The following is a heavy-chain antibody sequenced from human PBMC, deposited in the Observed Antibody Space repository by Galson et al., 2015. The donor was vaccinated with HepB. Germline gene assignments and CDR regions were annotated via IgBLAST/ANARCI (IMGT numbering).Heavy chain of an antibody. J-gene: IGHJ3*02. V-gene: IGHV3-30*18. CDR2: ISYDGSNK. CDR1: GFTFSSYG. D-gene: IGHD3-16*01. CDR3: AKLGGLPQGGTFDI. Sequence: SLRLSCAASGFTFSSYGMHWVRQAPGKGLEWVAVISYDGSNKYYADSVKGRFTISRDNSKNTLYLQMNSLRAEDTAVYYCAKLGGLPQGGTFDIWGQGTMVTVSS.